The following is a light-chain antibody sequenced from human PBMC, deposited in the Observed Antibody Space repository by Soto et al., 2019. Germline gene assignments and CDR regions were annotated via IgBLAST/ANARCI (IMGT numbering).Light chain of an antibody. CDR1: QSISSY. J-gene: IGKJ1*01. Sequence: DIQMTQSPSSLSASVGDRVTITCRASQSISSYLNWYQQKPGKAPKLLIYAASSLHSGVPSRFSGSGSGTDFTLTISSLLPEDFASYYCQQSYSTPPWTFGQGTKVEIK. CDR2: AAS. V-gene: IGKV1-39*01. CDR3: QQSYSTPPWT.